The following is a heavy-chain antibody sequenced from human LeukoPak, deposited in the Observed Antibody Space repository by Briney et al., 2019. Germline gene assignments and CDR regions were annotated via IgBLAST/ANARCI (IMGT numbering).Heavy chain of an antibody. V-gene: IGHV4-59*01. CDR1: GGSISSYY. Sequence: SETLSLTCTVSGGSISSYYWSWIRQPPGKGLEWIGYIYYSGSTNYNPSLKSRVTISVDTSKNQFSLKLSSVTAADTAVYNCARDSYDSSGYYYGWFDPWGQGTLVTVSS. CDR2: IYYSGST. D-gene: IGHD3-22*01. CDR3: ARDSYDSSGYYYGWFDP. J-gene: IGHJ5*02.